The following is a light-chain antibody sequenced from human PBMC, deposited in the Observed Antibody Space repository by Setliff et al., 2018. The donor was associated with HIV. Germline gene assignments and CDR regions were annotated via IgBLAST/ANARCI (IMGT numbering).Light chain of an antibody. V-gene: IGLV2-14*01. Sequence: SALTQPASVSGSPGQSITMSCTGTSSDVGGYNYVSWYQQHPGKAPKLIIYEVSNRPSGVSNRFSGSKSGNTASLTISGLQAEDEADYYCSSYAGSHTFVFGTGTKVTVL. CDR3: SSYAGSHTFV. CDR2: EVS. J-gene: IGLJ1*01. CDR1: SSDVGGYNY.